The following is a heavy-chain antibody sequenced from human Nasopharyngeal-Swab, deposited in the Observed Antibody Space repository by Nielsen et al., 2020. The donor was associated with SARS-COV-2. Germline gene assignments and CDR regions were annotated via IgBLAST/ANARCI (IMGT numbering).Heavy chain of an antibody. D-gene: IGHD2-2*01. V-gene: IGHV3-30*03. CDR3: ARGGDIVVVPAAISDYYYGMDV. J-gene: IGHJ6*02. CDR1: GFTFSRYV. Sequence: SPKIPCAAPGFTFSRYVVHWVRQAPGKGLEWVAVISYDGSNKYYADSVKGRFTISRDNSKNTLYLQMNSLRAEDTAVYYCARGGDIVVVPAAISDYYYGMDVWGQGTTVTVSS. CDR2: ISYDGSNK.